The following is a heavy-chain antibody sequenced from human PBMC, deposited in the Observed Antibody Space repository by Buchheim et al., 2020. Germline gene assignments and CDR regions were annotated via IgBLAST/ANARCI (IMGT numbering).Heavy chain of an antibody. D-gene: IGHD7-27*01. V-gene: IGHV4-34*01. CDR1: GGSFSGYY. J-gene: IGHJ4*02. CDR3: ARGPTGDEYFDY. CDR2: INHSGST. Sequence: QVQLQQWGAGLLKPSETLSLTCAVYGGSFSGYYWSWIRQPPGKGLEWIGEINHSGSTNYNPSLKSRVPISVDTSKNQFSLTRSSVTAADTAVYYCARGPTGDEYFDYWGQGTL.